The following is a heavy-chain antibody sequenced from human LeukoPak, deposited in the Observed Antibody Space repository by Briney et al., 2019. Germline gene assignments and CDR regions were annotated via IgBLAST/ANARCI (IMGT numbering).Heavy chain of an antibody. CDR2: VIGSYT. J-gene: IGHJ4*02. V-gene: IGHV3-23*01. Sequence: GGSLRLSCAASGFTFSSYVMSWVRQAPGEGLEWVSAVIGSYTYYADSVKGRFTISRDNSKNTLFLEMNSLRAGYTAVYYCAKGSSSSRPYYFDSWGLGTLVIVSS. CDR3: AKGSSSSRPYYFDS. CDR1: GFTFSSYV. D-gene: IGHD6-13*01.